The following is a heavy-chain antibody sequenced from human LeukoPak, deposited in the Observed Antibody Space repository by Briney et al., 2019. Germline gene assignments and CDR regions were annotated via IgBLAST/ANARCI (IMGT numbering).Heavy chain of an antibody. V-gene: IGHV4-61*08. D-gene: IGHD5-12*01. Sequence: SETLSLTCTVSGGSISSSAYYWSWIRQPPGKGLEWIGYIYYSGSTNYNPSLKSRVTISVDTSKNQFSLKLSSVTAADTAVYYCAREVQRPGAGGYDYVNWFDPWGQGTLVTVSS. CDR3: AREVQRPGAGGYDYVNWFDP. CDR1: GGSISSSAYY. J-gene: IGHJ5*02. CDR2: IYYSGST.